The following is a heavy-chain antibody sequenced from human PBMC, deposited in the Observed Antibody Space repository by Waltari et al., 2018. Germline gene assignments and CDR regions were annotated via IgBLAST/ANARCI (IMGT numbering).Heavy chain of an antibody. V-gene: IGHV3-33*01. Sequence: QVQLVESGGGVVQPGRSLRLSCAASGFTFSSYGMHWVRQAPGKGREWLAVIWYDGINKYYADSVKGRFTISRDNSKNTLYLQMNSLRAEDTAVYYCARAGRRPGYSSGWDDYWGQGTLVTVSS. CDR2: IWYDGINK. CDR1: GFTFSSYG. J-gene: IGHJ4*02. CDR3: ARAGRRPGYSSGWDDY. D-gene: IGHD6-19*01.